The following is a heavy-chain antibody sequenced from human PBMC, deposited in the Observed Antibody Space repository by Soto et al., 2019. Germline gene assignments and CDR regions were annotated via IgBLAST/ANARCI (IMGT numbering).Heavy chain of an antibody. CDR1: GGTFSNYA. V-gene: IGHV1-69*06. D-gene: IGHD1-26*01. Sequence: ASVKVSCKASGGTFSNYAINRVRQAPGQGLEWMGGIIPLFGTPNYAQKFQGRVTFTAHKSTSTAYMELRSLRSDDTAVYYCARGWETVGTTTPFAYWGQGTLVTGSS. CDR3: ARGWETVGTTTPFAY. J-gene: IGHJ4*02. CDR2: IIPLFGTP.